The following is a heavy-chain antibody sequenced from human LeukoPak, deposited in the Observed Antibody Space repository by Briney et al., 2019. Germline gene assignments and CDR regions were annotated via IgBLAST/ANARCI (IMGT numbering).Heavy chain of an antibody. J-gene: IGHJ4*02. D-gene: IGHD6-19*01. CDR3: AKLLAVTNSYYFNY. Sequence: PGGSLRLSCAASGFTFSSYAMSWVRQAPGKGLEWVSTISGSGSGGSTYYADSVKGRFTISRDNSKDTLYLQMNSLRAEDTAVYYYAKLLAVTNSYYFNYWGQGTLVTVSS. CDR1: GFTFSSYA. CDR2: ISGSGSGGST. V-gene: IGHV3-23*01.